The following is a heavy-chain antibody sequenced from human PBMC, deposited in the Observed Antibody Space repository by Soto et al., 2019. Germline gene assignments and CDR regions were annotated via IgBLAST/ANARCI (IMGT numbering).Heavy chain of an antibody. CDR1: GFTFSSYG. V-gene: IGHV3-30*02. CDR3: AIISPDH. D-gene: IGHD2-21*01. J-gene: IGHJ5*02. CDR2: XRHXXTNX. Sequence: PXXSLRLSCAASGFTFSSYGMHWVRQAPGXXXXXVXXXRHXXTNXXXXXXXKXXXTXXXDNYKNTLYLQMKRLRAEDTAVYYCAIISPDHWGQGTLVTVSS.